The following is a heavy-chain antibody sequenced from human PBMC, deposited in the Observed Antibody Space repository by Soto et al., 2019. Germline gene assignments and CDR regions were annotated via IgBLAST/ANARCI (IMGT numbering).Heavy chain of an antibody. CDR2: IYYSGST. D-gene: IGHD5-18*01. V-gene: IGHV4-59*01. CDR3: ARGYLPSYFDY. Sequence: SETLCLTCTVSGCSISSYYWSWIRQPPGKGLEWIGYIYYSGSTNYNPSLKSRVTISVDTSKNQFSLKLSSVTAADTAVYYCARGYLPSYFDYWGQGTLVTVS. J-gene: IGHJ4*02. CDR1: GCSISSYY.